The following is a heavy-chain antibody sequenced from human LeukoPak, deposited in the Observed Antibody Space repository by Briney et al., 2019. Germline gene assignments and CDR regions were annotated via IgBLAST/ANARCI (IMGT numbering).Heavy chain of an antibody. CDR2: IIPIFGTA. CDR1: GGTFSSYA. CDR3: ARDSAIVVVPAAHTAGWFDP. J-gene: IGHJ5*02. Sequence: SVKVPCKASGGTFSSYAISWVRQAPGQGLEWMGGIIPIFGTANYAQKFQGRVTITADESTSTAYMELSSLRSEDTAVYYCARDSAIVVVPAAHTAGWFDPWGQGTLVTVSS. D-gene: IGHD2-2*01. V-gene: IGHV1-69*13.